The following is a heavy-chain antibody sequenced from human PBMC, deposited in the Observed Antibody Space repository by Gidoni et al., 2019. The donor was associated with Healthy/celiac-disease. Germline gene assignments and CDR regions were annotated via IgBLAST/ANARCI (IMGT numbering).Heavy chain of an antibody. Sequence: EVELVECGGGLVQPGGSPRLSCAASWFPFSSYSMNWVRQAPGKGLEWVSYISSSSSTIYYADSVKGRFTISRDNAKNSLYLQMNSLRDEDTAVYYCARHYGSSGYYPSWGQGTLVTVSS. D-gene: IGHD3-22*01. J-gene: IGHJ4*02. CDR1: WFPFSSYS. CDR2: ISSSSSTI. V-gene: IGHV3-48*02. CDR3: ARHYGSSGYYPS.